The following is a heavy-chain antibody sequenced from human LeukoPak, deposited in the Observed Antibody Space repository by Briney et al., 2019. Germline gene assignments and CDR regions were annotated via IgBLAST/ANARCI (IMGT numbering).Heavy chain of an antibody. CDR1: GYSISRGYY. J-gene: IGHJ4*02. CDR2: IYHIGST. CDR3: ARAGWIITSGIDY. Sequence: SETLSLTCGVSGYSISRGYYWAWIRQPPGKGLEWIGTIYHIGSTYYNPSLEGRVTISVDKSKNEFSLNLNSVTAADTAVYYCARAGWIITSGIDYWGQGALVTVSS. V-gene: IGHV4-38-2*01. D-gene: IGHD1-20*01.